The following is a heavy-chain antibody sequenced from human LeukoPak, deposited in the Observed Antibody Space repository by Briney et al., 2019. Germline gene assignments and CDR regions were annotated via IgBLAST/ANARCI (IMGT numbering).Heavy chain of an antibody. Sequence: PSEPLSLTCSVSGGSVSNYYWSWLRQPPGRGVEWIGYVYYTGSTNYNPSLKSRVTMSEDKSKNQFSLRLYSVTVADTAVYYCASHFAYSSSSYFDCWGQGSLVTVSS. D-gene: IGHD6-6*01. V-gene: IGHV4-59*08. CDR1: GGSVSNYY. CDR3: ASHFAYSSSSYFDC. CDR2: VYYTGST. J-gene: IGHJ4*02.